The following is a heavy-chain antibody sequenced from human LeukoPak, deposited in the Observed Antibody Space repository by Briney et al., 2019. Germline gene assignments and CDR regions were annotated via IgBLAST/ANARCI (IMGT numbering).Heavy chain of an antibody. CDR1: GFTFSGYA. CDR3: ANFLDVQRFDP. CDR2: IGGGGGGT. Sequence: GGSLRLSCATSGFTFSGYAMSWVRQAPGKGPEWVSAIGGGGGGTYYADSVKGRFTISRDNSKNTLYLQMNSLRAEDTAVYYCANFLDVQRFDPWGQGTLVTVSS. J-gene: IGHJ5*02. V-gene: IGHV3-23*01. D-gene: IGHD3-3*01.